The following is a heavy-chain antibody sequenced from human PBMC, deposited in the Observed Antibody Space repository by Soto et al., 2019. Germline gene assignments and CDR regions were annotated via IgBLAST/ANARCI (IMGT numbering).Heavy chain of an antibody. Sequence: ASVKVSCKASGYTFINYYMHWVRQAPGQGLEWMGRIIPSDGSTHFAQRFQDRVIMTRDTSPSTAYMELSSLRSDDTAVYYCAGGGPELATIGSFDYWGQGTLVTVSS. CDR3: AGGGPELATIGSFDY. D-gene: IGHD5-12*01. CDR2: IIPSDGST. J-gene: IGHJ4*02. CDR1: GYTFINYY. V-gene: IGHV1-46*01.